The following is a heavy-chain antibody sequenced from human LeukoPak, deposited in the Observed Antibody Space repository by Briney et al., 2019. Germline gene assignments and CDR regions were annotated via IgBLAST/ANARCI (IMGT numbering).Heavy chain of an antibody. J-gene: IGHJ4*02. CDR1: GFTFTADG. D-gene: IGHD6-25*01. Sequence: VGSLRLSSATSGFTFTADGLHWVRQAPGMGLEWVAVVWVDGNNKFYADSVKGRFTISRDNSRSTLYLHMNSLRDDDTAVYYCAKAARLGPSHFDYWARGTLVTVSS. CDR2: VWVDGNNK. V-gene: IGHV3-33*03. CDR3: AKAARLGPSHFDY.